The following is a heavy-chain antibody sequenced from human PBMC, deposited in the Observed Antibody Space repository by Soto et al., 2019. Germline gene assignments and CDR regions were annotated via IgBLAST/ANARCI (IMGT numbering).Heavy chain of an antibody. Sequence: HITLRESGPSVVKPTETLTLTCTFSGFSLTTTGVGVGWIRQPPGKALEWLAVVFWDGGERYSPSLKSRVNITKDTSKDQVVFTMTNMDPADTATYYCTQVYGSVGWGWYFHSWGQGTLVTVSS. J-gene: IGHJ4*02. CDR3: TQVYGSVGWGWYFHS. CDR1: GFSLTTTGVG. CDR2: VFWDGGE. D-gene: IGHD7-27*01. V-gene: IGHV2-5*02.